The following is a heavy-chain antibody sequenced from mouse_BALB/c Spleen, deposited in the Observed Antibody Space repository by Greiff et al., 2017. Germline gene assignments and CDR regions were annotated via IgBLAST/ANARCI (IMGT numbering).Heavy chain of an antibody. D-gene: IGHD2-2*01. CDR2: ISYSGST. V-gene: IGHV3-2*02. Sequence: EVKLMESGPGLVKPSQSLSLTCTVTGYSITSDYAWNWIRQFPGNKLEWMGYISYSGSTSYNPSLKSRISITRDTSKNQFFLQLNSVTTEDTATYYCAREVYGFLFAYWGQGTLVTVSA. CDR1: GYSITSDYA. J-gene: IGHJ3*01. CDR3: AREVYGFLFAY.